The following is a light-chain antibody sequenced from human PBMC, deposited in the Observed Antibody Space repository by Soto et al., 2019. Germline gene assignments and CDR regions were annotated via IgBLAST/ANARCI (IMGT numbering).Light chain of an antibody. Sequence: EIVLTQSPGTLSLSPGERATLSCRASQRVASDLAWYLQKPGQPPRLLIYDASIRATGIPDRISGSGSERDFTLTISRLEPEDAAVYYCQQYLNSPRTFGQGTKVDI. CDR1: QRVASD. J-gene: IGKJ1*01. CDR2: DAS. V-gene: IGKV3-20*01. CDR3: QQYLNSPRT.